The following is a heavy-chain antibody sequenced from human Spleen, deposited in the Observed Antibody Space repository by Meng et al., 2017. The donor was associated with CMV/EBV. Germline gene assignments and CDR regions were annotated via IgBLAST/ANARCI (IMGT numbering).Heavy chain of an antibody. CDR3: AKSIVGDRLDY. CDR1: GYTFAGYY. J-gene: IGHJ4*02. Sequence: ASVKVSCKASGYTFAGYYMNWVRQAPGQGLEWMGWINPNSGDTSFADKFQGRVTMTWDTSISTVYMELNRLRSDDTAVYYCAKSIVGDRLDYWGQGTLVTVSS. V-gene: IGHV1-2*07. D-gene: IGHD1-26*01. CDR2: INPNSGDT.